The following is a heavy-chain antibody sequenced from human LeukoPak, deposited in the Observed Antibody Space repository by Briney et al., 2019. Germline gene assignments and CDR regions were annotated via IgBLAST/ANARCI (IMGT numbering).Heavy chain of an antibody. CDR1: GFTFSSYS. CDR2: ISSSTSYI. V-gene: IGHV3-21*01. CDR3: ARAGGSTVSHSDY. D-gene: IGHD4-17*01. J-gene: IGHJ4*02. Sequence: PGGSLRLSCAASGFTFSSYSMNWVRQAPGKGLEWVSSISSSTSYIYYADSVKGRFTISKDNAKNSLYLQMNSLRAEDTAVYYCARAGGSTVSHSDYWGQGTLVTVSS.